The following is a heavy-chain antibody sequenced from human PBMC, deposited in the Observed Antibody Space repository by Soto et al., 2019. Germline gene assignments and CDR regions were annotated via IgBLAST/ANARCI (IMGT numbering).Heavy chain of an antibody. V-gene: IGHV3-23*01. Sequence: EVQLLESGGGLVQPGGSLRLSCAASGFTFSSYAMSWVRQAPGTGLEWVSAISGSGGSTYYADSVKGRFTISRDNSKNTLYLQMTSLRAEDTAVYYCAKDYGAVAGTCYYFDYWGQGTLVTVSS. CDR2: ISGSGGST. CDR1: GFTFSSYA. CDR3: AKDYGAVAGTCYYFDY. J-gene: IGHJ4*02. D-gene: IGHD6-19*01.